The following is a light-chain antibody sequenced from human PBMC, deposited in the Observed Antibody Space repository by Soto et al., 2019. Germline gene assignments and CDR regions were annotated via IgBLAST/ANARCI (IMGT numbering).Light chain of an antibody. CDR3: QQYNKWPLT. CDR2: DTS. CDR1: QSVSSTY. Sequence: EIVLTQSPGTLSLSPGEIATLSCRASQSVSSTYFAWYQHKPGQAPRLLIYDTSTRATGIPARFSGSWSGTEFTLTISSLQSEDAAVYHCQQYNKWPLTFGGGTKVDIK. V-gene: IGKV3-15*01. J-gene: IGKJ4*01.